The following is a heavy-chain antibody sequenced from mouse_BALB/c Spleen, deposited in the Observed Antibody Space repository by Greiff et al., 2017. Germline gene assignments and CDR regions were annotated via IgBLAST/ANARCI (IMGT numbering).Heavy chain of an antibody. J-gene: IGHJ4*01. V-gene: IGHV2-6-7*01. Sequence: VQLVESGPGLVAPSQSLSITCTVSGFSLTGYGVNWVRQPPGKGLEWLGMIWGDGSTDYNSALKSRLSISKDNSKSQVFLKMNSLQTDDTARYYCARDRGGYYGNSYAMDYWGQGTSVTVSS. CDR1: GFSLTGYG. CDR2: IWGDGST. D-gene: IGHD2-1*01. CDR3: ARDRGGYYGNSYAMDY.